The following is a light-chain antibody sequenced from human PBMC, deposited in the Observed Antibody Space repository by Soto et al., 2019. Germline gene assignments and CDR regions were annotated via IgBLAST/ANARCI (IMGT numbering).Light chain of an antibody. CDR3: QSYDSSLSGYV. J-gene: IGLJ1*01. CDR1: SSNIGAGYE. Sequence: QSVLTQPPSVSEAPGQRVTISCTGSSSNIGAGYEAHWYQQVPGTAPKLLIYENNNRPSGVPDRFSGSKSGTSASLAITGLQAEDEAEYYCQSYDSSLSGYVLGTGTKLTGL. CDR2: ENN. V-gene: IGLV1-40*01.